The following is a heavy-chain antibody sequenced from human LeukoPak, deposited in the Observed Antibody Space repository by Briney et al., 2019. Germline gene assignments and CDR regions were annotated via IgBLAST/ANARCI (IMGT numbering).Heavy chain of an antibody. CDR2: INPNSGGT. CDR3: ARTKIAVAGAGGWFDP. Sequence: ASVKVSCKASGYTFTGYYMHWVRQAPGQGLEWMGWINPNSGGTNYAQKFQGRVTMTRDTSISTAYMELSRLRSDDTAVYYCARTKIAVAGAGGWFDPWGQGTLVTVSS. D-gene: IGHD6-19*01. J-gene: IGHJ5*02. V-gene: IGHV1-2*02. CDR1: GYTFTGYY.